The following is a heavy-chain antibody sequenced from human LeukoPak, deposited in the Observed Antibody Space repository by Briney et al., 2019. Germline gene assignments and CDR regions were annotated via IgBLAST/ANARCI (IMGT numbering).Heavy chain of an antibody. J-gene: IGHJ3*02. D-gene: IGHD6-13*01. CDR2: IYPDDSDT. CDR1: GYMFTDYW. V-gene: IGHV5-51*01. CDR3: ATLLHSSSYVI. Sequence: GEPLKISCRGSGYMFTDYWIAWVRQMPGKGLEWMGVIYPDDSDTTYSPSFQGQVTMSVDKSITTAYLHWNTLRASDTAIYCATLLHSSSYVIWGQGTMITVSS.